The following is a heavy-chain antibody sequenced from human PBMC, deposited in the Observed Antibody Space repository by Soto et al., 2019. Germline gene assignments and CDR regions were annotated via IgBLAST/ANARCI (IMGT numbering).Heavy chain of an antibody. J-gene: IGHJ4*02. CDR2: ISYDGSNK. V-gene: IGHV3-30-3*01. D-gene: IGHD3-3*01. CDR3: ARVGYDFCFDY. Sequence: QVQLVESGGGVVQPGRSLRLSCAASGFTFSSYAMHWVGQAPGKGLEWVAVISYDGSNKYYADSVKGRFTISRDNSKNTLYLQMNSLSAEDTAVYYCARVGYDFCFDYWGQGTLVTVSS. CDR1: GFTFSSYA.